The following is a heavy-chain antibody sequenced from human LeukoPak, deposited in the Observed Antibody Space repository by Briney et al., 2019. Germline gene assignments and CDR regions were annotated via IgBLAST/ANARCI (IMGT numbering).Heavy chain of an antibody. V-gene: IGHV3-7*01. CDR2: IKEDGSDR. CDR1: GFTSSNYW. CDR3: ASTLSFDK. J-gene: IGHJ3*02. Sequence: PGRSLRLSCAASGFTSSNYWMTCVRQVPGKGLEWVASIKEDGSDRYNVDSVKGRFTISRDNAKNSLSLQMSSLRAEDTAVYYCASTLSFDKWGRGILVTVSS.